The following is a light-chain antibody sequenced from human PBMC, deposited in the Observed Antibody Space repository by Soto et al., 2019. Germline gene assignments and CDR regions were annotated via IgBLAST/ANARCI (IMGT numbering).Light chain of an antibody. J-gene: IGLJ1*01. Sequence: QSVLTQPASVSGSPGQSITISCTGTSSDIGAYNSVSWYQLHPGKAPKLMIFDVSSRPSGVSNRFSGSKSGNTASLTISGLQAEDEADYFCSSYSSITTYVFGTGT. CDR2: DVS. CDR1: SSDIGAYNS. CDR3: SSYSSITTYV. V-gene: IGLV2-14*03.